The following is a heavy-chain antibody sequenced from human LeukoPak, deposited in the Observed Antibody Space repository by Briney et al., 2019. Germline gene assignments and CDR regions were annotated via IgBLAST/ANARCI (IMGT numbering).Heavy chain of an antibody. CDR1: GFTFSSYG. CDR3: ARESAAGTGYYYYYYGMDV. CDR2: IWYDGSNK. J-gene: IGHJ6*02. Sequence: GGSLRLSCAASGFTFSSYGMHWVRQAPGKGLEWVAVIWYDGSNKYYADSVKGRFTISRDNSKNTLYLQMNSLRAEDTAVYYCARESAAGTGYYYYYYGMDVWGQGTTVTVSS. D-gene: IGHD6-19*01. V-gene: IGHV3-33*01.